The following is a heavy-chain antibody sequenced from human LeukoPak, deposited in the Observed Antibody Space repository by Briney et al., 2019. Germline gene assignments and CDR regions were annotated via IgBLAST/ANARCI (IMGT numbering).Heavy chain of an antibody. Sequence: GGSLRLSCAASGFTFSSYAMHWVRQAPGKGLEWVAVISYDGSNKYYADSVKGRFTISRDNSKNTLYLQMNSLSAEDTAVYYCARSKQLALYYFDYWGQGTLVTVSS. CDR2: ISYDGSNK. J-gene: IGHJ4*02. D-gene: IGHD6-13*01. CDR3: ARSKQLALYYFDY. CDR1: GFTFSSYA. V-gene: IGHV3-30*04.